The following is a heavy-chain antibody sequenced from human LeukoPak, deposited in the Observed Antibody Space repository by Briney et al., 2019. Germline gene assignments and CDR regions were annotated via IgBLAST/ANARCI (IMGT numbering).Heavy chain of an antibody. J-gene: IGHJ5*02. CDR2: IKSKTDGGTT. CDR1: GFTFSSYT. D-gene: IGHD3-22*01. CDR3: TTGPQYYYDSSGYHWFDP. V-gene: IGHV3-15*01. Sequence: GGSLRLSCAASGFTFSSYTMSWVRQAPGKGLEWVGRIKSKTDGGTTDYAAPVKGRFTISRDDSKNTLYLQMNSLKTEDTAVYYCTTGPQYYYDSSGYHWFDPWGQGTLVTVSS.